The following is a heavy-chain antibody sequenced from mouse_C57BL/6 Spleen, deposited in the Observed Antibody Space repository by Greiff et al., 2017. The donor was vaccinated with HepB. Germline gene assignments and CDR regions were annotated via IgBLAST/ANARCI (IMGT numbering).Heavy chain of an antibody. Sequence: DVMLVESGGGLVQPGGSLKLSCAASGFTFSDYYMYWVRQTPEKRLEWVAYISNGGGSTYYPDTVKGRFTISRDNAKNTLYLQMSRLKSEDTAMYYCARQALTGHFDYWGQGTTLTVSS. J-gene: IGHJ2*01. CDR1: GFTFSDYY. CDR3: ARQALTGHFDY. V-gene: IGHV5-12*01. D-gene: IGHD4-1*01. CDR2: ISNGGGST.